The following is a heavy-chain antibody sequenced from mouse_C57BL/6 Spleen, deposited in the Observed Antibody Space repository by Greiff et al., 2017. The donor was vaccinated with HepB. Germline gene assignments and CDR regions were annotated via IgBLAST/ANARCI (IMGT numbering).Heavy chain of an antibody. Sequence: VQLQQSGPGLVQPSQSLSITCTVSGFSLTSYGVHWVRQSPGKGLEWLGVIWSGGSTDYNAAFISRLSISKDNSKSQVFFKMNSLQADDTAIYYCARRGDYGGWFAYWGQGTLVTVSA. V-gene: IGHV2-2*01. D-gene: IGHD2-4*01. CDR3: ARRGDYGGWFAY. J-gene: IGHJ3*01. CDR2: IWSGGST. CDR1: GFSLTSYG.